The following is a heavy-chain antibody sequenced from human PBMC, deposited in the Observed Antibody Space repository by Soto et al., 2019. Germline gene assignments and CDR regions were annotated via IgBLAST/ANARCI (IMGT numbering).Heavy chain of an antibody. CDR1: GVTLRSYD. J-gene: IGHJ6*02. CDR2: ISYDGSNK. V-gene: IGHV3-30-3*01. D-gene: IGHD6-13*01. CDR3: AREQQLPDIPPSSPYYYYGMDV. Sequence: PRGALRLSCAGSGVTLRSYDIHLGRLVPGKGLEGVAVISYDGSNKYYADSVKGRFTISRDNSKNTLYLQMNSLRAEDTAVYYCAREQQLPDIPPSSPYYYYGMDVWGQGTTVTVSS.